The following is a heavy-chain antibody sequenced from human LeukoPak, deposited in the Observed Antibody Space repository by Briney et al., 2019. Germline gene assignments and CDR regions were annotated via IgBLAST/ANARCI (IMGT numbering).Heavy chain of an antibody. J-gene: IGHJ4*02. Sequence: PSETLSLTCAVYGGSFSGYYWSWIRQPPGKGLEWIGEINHSGSTNYNPSLKSRVTISVDTSKNQFSLKLSSVTAADTAVYYCASANFWSGYFTAAGFDYWGQGTLVTISS. V-gene: IGHV4-34*01. CDR2: INHSGST. CDR1: GGSFSGYY. D-gene: IGHD3-3*01. CDR3: ASANFWSGYFTAAGFDY.